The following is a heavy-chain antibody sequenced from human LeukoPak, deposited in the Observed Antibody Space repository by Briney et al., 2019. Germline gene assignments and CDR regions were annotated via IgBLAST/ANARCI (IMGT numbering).Heavy chain of an antibody. D-gene: IGHD3-16*01. CDR3: ARQYGGYDY. V-gene: IGHV3-21*01. Sequence: PGGSLRLSCAASGFTFSSYWMHWVRQAPGKGLVWVSSISASSTYIYYADSVTGRFTISRDDAKNSLYLHMNSLRAEDTAIYYCARQYGGYDYWGQGTLVTVSS. CDR1: GFTFSSYW. J-gene: IGHJ4*02. CDR2: ISASSTYI.